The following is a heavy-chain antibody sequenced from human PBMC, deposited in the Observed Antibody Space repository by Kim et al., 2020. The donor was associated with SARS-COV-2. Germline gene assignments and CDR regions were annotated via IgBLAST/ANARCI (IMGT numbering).Heavy chain of an antibody. CDR3: TTDPGDSSGFGPGY. Sequence: GGSLRLSCADPGFTFNNARMSWVRQAPGKGLEWVGRVKPRVDGGTADYVAAVEGRFTISRDDSKNTMYLQMNSLKIEDTAMYYCTTDPGDSSGFGPGYWG. CDR1: GFTFNNAR. J-gene: IGHJ4*01. CDR2: VKPRVDGGTA. D-gene: IGHD3-22*01. V-gene: IGHV3-15*01.